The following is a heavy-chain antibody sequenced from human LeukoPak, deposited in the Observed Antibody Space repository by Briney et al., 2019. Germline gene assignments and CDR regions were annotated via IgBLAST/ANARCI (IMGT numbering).Heavy chain of an antibody. D-gene: IGHD3-9*01. J-gene: IGHJ5*02. CDR3: AREYYDILTGYSAHIVWFDP. CDR1: GYTFTGYY. V-gene: IGHV1-2*02. Sequence: GASVTVSCKASGYTFTGYYMHWVRQAPGQGLEWMGWINPNSGGTNYAQKFQGRVTMTRDTSISTAYMELSRLRSDDTAVYYCAREYYDILTGYSAHIVWFDPWGQGTLVTVSS. CDR2: INPNSGGT.